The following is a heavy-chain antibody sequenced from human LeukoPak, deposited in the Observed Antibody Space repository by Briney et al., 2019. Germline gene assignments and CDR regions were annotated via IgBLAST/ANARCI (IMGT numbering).Heavy chain of an antibody. CDR3: ARVTDGGYDLPFGF. CDR2: ISSSGDTI. CDR1: GFTFIIYE. Sequence: GGSLRLSCATSGFTFIIYEMNWVRQAPGKGLEWLSYISSSGDTIYYADSVKGRFTISRDDAKNSVYLQLNSLRAEDTAVYYCARVTDGGYDLPFGFWGQGNLGTVSS. J-gene: IGHJ4*02. D-gene: IGHD5-12*01. V-gene: IGHV3-48*03.